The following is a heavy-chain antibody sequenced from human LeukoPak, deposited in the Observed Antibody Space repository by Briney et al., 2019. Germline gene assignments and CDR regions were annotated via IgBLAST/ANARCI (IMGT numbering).Heavy chain of an antibody. Sequence: GESLKISCKGSGYSVTNYWIGWVRQMPGKGLEWMGIIYPGDSDTRYSPSFQGQVTISADKSISTAYLQWSSLRPSETAMYYCARSGSLGTFDIWGQGTLVTVSS. CDR1: GYSVTNYW. CDR2: IYPGDSDT. J-gene: IGHJ3*02. D-gene: IGHD1-26*01. V-gene: IGHV5-51*01. CDR3: ARSGSLGTFDI.